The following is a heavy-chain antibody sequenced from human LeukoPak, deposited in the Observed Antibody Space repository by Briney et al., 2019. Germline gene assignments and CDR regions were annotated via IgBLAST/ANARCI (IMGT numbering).Heavy chain of an antibody. D-gene: IGHD2-2*02. CDR1: GFTFSSYS. CDR3: ARGYSYCSSTSCYTGRPSYYFDY. Sequence: GGSLRLSCAASGFTFSSYSMNWVRQAPGKGLEWVSYISSSSSAIYYADSVKGRFTISRDNAKNSLYLRMNSLRAEDTAVYYCARGYSYCSSTSCYTGRPSYYFDYWGQGTLVTVSS. V-gene: IGHV3-48*01. J-gene: IGHJ4*02. CDR2: ISSSSSAI.